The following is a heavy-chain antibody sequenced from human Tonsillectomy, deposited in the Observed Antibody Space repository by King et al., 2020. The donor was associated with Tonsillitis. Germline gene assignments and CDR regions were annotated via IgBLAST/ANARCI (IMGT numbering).Heavy chain of an antibody. CDR2: ISWNSGSK. V-gene: IGHV3-9*01. CDR3: AKDMSGGWYGSADF. CDR1: GFTFDEYA. D-gene: IGHD6-19*01. J-gene: IGHJ4*02. Sequence: VQLVESGGGLVQPGRSLRLSCAASGFTFDEYAMHWVRQAPGKGLEWVSSISWNSGSKGYADSVKGRFTISRDNAKKSLYLQMNSLRAEDTALYYCAKDMSGGWYGSADFWGQGTLVTVSS.